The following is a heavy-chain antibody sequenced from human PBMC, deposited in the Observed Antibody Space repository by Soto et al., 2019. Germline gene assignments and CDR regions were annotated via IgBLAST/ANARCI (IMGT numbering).Heavy chain of an antibody. D-gene: IGHD6-13*01. CDR2: IWGNGIMK. J-gene: IGHJ6*02. CDR3: ARDGQQGTPYGMDV. V-gene: IGHV3-33*01. CDR1: GFTFSGHA. Sequence: QVQLVESGGGVVQPEKSLRVSCAASGFTFSGHAIHWIRQAPGKGLEWVAQIWGNGIMKDYSDSVRGRFTVTRDNSKRKVSLQMDSLRVEDTAIYYCARDGQQGTPYGMDVWGQGTTVTVSS.